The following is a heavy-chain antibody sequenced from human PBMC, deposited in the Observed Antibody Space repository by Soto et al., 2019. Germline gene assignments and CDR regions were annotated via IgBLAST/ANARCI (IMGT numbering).Heavy chain of an antibody. CDR2: IYWDDDK. CDR3: AHNGGRLTVWDYIAGSYRHHWCGP. Sequence: QITLLESGPTLVKPTQTLTLTCTFSGFSLTRGVGVGWIRQPPGKALEGLALIYWDDDKRYSPSLTSRLTIPKDTSKNKFVLTMTYMDPLDTFTDYCAHNGGRLTVWDYIAGSYRHHWCGPCGQGTPVTVSS. D-gene: IGHD3-16*02. CDR1: GFSLTRGVG. V-gene: IGHV2-5*02. J-gene: IGHJ5*02.